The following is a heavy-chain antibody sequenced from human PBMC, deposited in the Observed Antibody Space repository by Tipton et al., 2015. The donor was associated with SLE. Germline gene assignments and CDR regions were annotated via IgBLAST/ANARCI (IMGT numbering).Heavy chain of an antibody. D-gene: IGHD5-18*01. Sequence: TLSLTCSVSDGSISAYYWSWIRQPPGKGLEWIGYIYYSGSTNYNPSLKSRVTISVDTSKNQFSLKLSSVTAADTAVYYCSGGGDSHAFDIWGQGTMVTVSS. CDR1: DGSISAYY. CDR3: SGGGDSHAFDI. V-gene: IGHV4-59*01. CDR2: IYYSGST. J-gene: IGHJ3*02.